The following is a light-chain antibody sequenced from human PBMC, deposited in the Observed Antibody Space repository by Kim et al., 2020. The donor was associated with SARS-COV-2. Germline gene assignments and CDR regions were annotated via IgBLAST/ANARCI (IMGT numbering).Light chain of an antibody. CDR3: MQALQTPYT. Sequence: EPASISCRSSQSLLHSNGYNYLDWYLQKPGQSPQLLIYLGSNRDSGVPDRFSGSGSGTDFTLKISRVEAEDVGVYYCMQALQTPYTFGQGTKLEI. CDR1: QSLLHSNGYNY. V-gene: IGKV2-28*01. J-gene: IGKJ2*01. CDR2: LGS.